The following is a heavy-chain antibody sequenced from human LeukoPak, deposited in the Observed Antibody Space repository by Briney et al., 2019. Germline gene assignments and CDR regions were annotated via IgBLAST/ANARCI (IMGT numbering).Heavy chain of an antibody. J-gene: IGHJ4*02. Sequence: SGGSLRLSCAASGFTVSSNYMSWVRQAPGKGLEWVSVIYSGGSTYYADSVKGRFTISRDNPKNTLYLQMNSLRDEDTAVYYCARALKGYGDYYFDYWGQGTLVTVSS. CDR1: GFTVSSNY. CDR3: ARALKGYGDYYFDY. V-gene: IGHV3-66*01. D-gene: IGHD4-17*01. CDR2: IYSGGST.